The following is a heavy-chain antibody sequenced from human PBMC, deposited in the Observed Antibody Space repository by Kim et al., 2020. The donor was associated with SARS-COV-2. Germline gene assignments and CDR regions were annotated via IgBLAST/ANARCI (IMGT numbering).Heavy chain of an antibody. D-gene: IGHD3-3*01. J-gene: IGHJ4*02. Sequence: ADSVKGRFTISRDNAKNSLYLQMNSLGAEDTAVYYCARFTDFWSGYSHDYWGQGTLVTVSS. V-gene: IGHV3-21*01. CDR3: ARFTDFWSGYSHDY.